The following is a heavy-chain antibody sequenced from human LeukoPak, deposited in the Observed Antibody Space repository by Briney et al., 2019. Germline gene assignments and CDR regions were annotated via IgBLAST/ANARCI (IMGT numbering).Heavy chain of an antibody. Sequence: GGSLRLSCAASGFTFSSYSMNWVRQAPGKGLEWVSSISSSSSYIYYADSVKGRFTISRDNAKNSLYLQMNSLRAEDTAVYYCARSDADYGDQLYYYYGMDVRGQGTTVTVSS. CDR1: GFTFSSYS. CDR3: ARSDADYGDQLYYYYGMDV. J-gene: IGHJ6*02. D-gene: IGHD4-17*01. V-gene: IGHV3-21*01. CDR2: ISSSSSYI.